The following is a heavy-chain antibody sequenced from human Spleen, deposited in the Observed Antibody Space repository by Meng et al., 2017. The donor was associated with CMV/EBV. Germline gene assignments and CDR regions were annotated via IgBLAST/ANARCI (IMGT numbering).Heavy chain of an antibody. CDR1: GFTFGSYG. D-gene: IGHD5-24*01. Sequence: LSCAASGFTFGSYGFHWVRQAPGKGLEWVAIISYDGGNEYYADSVKGRFTISRDNSKNTLYLQMNSLRADDTAVYYCAKGSRWLPTDYWGQGTLVTVSS. V-gene: IGHV3-30*18. CDR3: AKGSRWLPTDY. CDR2: ISYDGGNE. J-gene: IGHJ4*02.